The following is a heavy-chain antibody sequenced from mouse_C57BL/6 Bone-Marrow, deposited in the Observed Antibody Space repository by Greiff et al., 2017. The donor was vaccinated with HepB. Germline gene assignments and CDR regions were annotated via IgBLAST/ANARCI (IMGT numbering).Heavy chain of an antibody. V-gene: IGHV1-62-2*01. CDR1: GYTFTEYT. CDR3: ARHETHRYGSIYYCDY. Sequence: VQLQQSGAELVKPGASVKLSCKASGYTFTEYTIHWVKQRSGQGLEWIGWFYPGSGSIKYNEKFKDKATLTADKSSSTGYMERSRVTSEDTAGYLCARHETHRYGSIYYCDYGGQGTTLTVSS. D-gene: IGHD2-14*01. CDR2: FYPGSGSI. J-gene: IGHJ2*01.